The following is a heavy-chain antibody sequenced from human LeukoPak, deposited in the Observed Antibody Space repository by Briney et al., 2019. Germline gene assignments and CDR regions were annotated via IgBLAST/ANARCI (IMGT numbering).Heavy chain of an antibody. V-gene: IGHV1-2*02. Sequence: ASVKVSCKASGYTFTGYYMHWVRQAPGQGLEWMGWINPNSGGTNYAQKFQGRVTMTRDTSISTAYMELSRLRSDDTAVYYCARTQVGATPIDYWGQGTLVTVSP. CDR2: INPNSGGT. D-gene: IGHD1-26*01. CDR3: ARTQVGATPIDY. CDR1: GYTFTGYY. J-gene: IGHJ4*02.